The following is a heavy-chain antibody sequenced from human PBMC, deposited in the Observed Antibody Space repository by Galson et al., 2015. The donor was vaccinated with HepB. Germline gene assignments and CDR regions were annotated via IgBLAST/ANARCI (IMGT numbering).Heavy chain of an antibody. CDR1: GFTFSSYS. CDR3: ARAVANYFDAFDI. V-gene: IGHV3-48*01. D-gene: IGHD6-19*01. CDR2: ISSSSSTI. Sequence: SLRLSCAASGFTFSSYSMNWVRQAPGKGLEWVSYISSSSSTIYYADSVKGRFTISRDNAKNSLYLQMNSLRAEDTAVYYCARAVANYFDAFDIWGQGTMVTVSS. J-gene: IGHJ3*02.